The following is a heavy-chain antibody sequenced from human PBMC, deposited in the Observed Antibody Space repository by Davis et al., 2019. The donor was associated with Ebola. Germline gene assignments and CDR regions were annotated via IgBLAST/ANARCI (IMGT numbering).Heavy chain of an antibody. J-gene: IGHJ4*02. CDR3: ARDHGSGSASGY. CDR1: GFTFSTYS. CDR2: ISSDSDYI. V-gene: IGHV3-21*01. Sequence: GESLKISCAASGFTFSTYSMSWVRQAPGKGLEWVSSISSDSDYIYYADSAKGRFTISRDNAKNSLYLQMNSLRAEDTAVYYCARDHGSGSASGYWGQGTLVTVSS. D-gene: IGHD3-10*01.